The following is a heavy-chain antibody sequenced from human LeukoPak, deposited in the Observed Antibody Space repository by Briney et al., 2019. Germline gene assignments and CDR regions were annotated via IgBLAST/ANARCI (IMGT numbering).Heavy chain of an antibody. CDR3: ARDRTTNHDYYYYMDV. CDR2: LSPKSGGT. CDR1: GYTFAGYY. V-gene: IGHV1-2*02. J-gene: IGHJ6*03. Sequence: ASVKVSCKASGYTFAGYYMHWVRQAPGQGLEWMGWLSPKSGGTNYAQKFQGRVTMTRDTSITTAFMELSRLISDDTAVYYCARDRTTNHDYYYYMDVWGRGTTVTVSS. D-gene: IGHD1-14*01.